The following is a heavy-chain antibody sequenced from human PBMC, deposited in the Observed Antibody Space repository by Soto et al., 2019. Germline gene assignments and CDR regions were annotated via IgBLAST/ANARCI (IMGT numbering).Heavy chain of an antibody. CDR3: ASTYYDFWSGPTVGY. CDR2: IYYSGST. Sequence: TVSGGSISSYYWSWIRQPPGKGLEWIGYIYYSGSTNYNPSLKSRVTISVDTSKNQFSLKLSSVTAADTAVYYCASTYYDFWSGPTVGYWGQGTLVTVSS. J-gene: IGHJ4*02. V-gene: IGHV4-59*01. D-gene: IGHD3-3*01. CDR1: GGSISSYY.